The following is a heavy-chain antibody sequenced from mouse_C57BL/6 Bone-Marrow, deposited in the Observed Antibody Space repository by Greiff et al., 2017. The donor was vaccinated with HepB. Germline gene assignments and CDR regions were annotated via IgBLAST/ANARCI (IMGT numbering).Heavy chain of an antibody. CDR3: ARLITTVVAPYAMDY. V-gene: IGHV5-9*01. CDR1: GFTFSSYT. D-gene: IGHD1-1*01. CDR2: ISGGGGNT. Sequence: EVQVVESGGGLVKPGGSLKLSCAASGFTFSSYTMSWVRQTPEKRLEWVATISGGGGNTYYPDSVKGRFTISRDNAKNTLYLQMSSLRSEDTALYYCARLITTVVAPYAMDYWGQGTSVTVSS. J-gene: IGHJ4*01.